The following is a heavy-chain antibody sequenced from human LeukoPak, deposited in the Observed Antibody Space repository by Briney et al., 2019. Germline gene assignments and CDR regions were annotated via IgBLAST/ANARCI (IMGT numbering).Heavy chain of an antibody. CDR2: ISYDGSNK. D-gene: IGHD2-21*02. Sequence: GGSLRPSCAVSGFRFSNYGMHWVRQAPGKGLEWVAGISYDGSNKYYADFVQGRFTISRDNSKNTLYLQMNSVRAEDTAVFYCAKVETRKFDYWGQGTLVSVSS. V-gene: IGHV3-30*18. CDR1: GFRFSNYG. J-gene: IGHJ4*02. CDR3: AKVETRKFDY.